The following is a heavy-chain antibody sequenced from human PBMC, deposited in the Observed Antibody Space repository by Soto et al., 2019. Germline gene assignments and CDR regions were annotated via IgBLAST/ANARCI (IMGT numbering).Heavy chain of an antibody. J-gene: IGHJ5*02. Sequence: TSETLSLTCTVSGDSISDDTYYWGWIRQPPGKGPEWIGSIYYSGSTYYNPSLKSRVTISVDTSKNQFSLKLSSVTAADTAVYYCARRTVGFDPWGQGTLVTVSS. CDR2: IYYSGST. V-gene: IGHV4-39*01. D-gene: IGHD4-4*01. CDR3: ARRTVGFDP. CDR1: GDSISDDTYY.